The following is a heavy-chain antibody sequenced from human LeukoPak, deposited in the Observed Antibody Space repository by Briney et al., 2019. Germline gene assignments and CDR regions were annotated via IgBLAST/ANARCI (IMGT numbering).Heavy chain of an antibody. Sequence: SETLSLTCAVSGYSISSGYYWGWIRPPPGKGLEWIGSIYHSGSTYYNPSLKSRVTISVDTSKNQFSLKLSSVTAADTAVYYCARARAVAVSTEIDYWGQGTLVTVSS. V-gene: IGHV4-38-2*01. CDR1: GYSISSGYY. CDR2: IYHSGST. CDR3: ARARAVAVSTEIDY. J-gene: IGHJ4*02. D-gene: IGHD6-19*01.